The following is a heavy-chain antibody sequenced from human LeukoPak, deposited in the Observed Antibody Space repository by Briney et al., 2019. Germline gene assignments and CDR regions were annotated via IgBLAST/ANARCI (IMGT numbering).Heavy chain of an antibody. V-gene: IGHV1-69*04. CDR3: ARARLLEWLFLGGMDV. CDR2: IIPILGIA. D-gene: IGHD3-3*01. Sequence: ASVKVSCKASGGTFSSYAISWVRQAPGQGLEWMGRIIPILGIANYAQKFQGRVTITADKSTSTAYMELSSPRSEDTAVYYCARARLLEWLFLGGMDVWGQGTTVTVSS. J-gene: IGHJ6*02. CDR1: GGTFSSYA.